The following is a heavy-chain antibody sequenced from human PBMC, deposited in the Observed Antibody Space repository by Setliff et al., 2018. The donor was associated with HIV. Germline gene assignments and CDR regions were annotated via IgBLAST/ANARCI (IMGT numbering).Heavy chain of an antibody. J-gene: IGHJ4*02. Sequence: LRLSCAASGFIFSDHYMSWIRQAPGKGLEWVAYISFSGNTIYYTDSVKGRFTISRDNAKNSLYLQMNSLRAEDTAVYYCARDTELAYVDYWGQGTLVTVSS. CDR1: GFIFSDHY. V-gene: IGHV3-11*01. CDR2: ISFSGNTI. D-gene: IGHD4-4*01. CDR3: ARDTELAYVDY.